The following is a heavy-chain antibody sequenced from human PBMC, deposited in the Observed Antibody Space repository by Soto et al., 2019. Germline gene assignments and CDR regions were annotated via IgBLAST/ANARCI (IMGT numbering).Heavy chain of an antibody. CDR3: AINFGDFDY. J-gene: IGHJ4*02. Sequence: QVQLVQSGAEVKKPGSSVKVSCKASGGTFSSYTISWVRQAPGQGLEWMGRIIPILGIANYAQKFQGRVTITADKSTSTPCMELSSLRSEDTAVNYCAINFGDFDYWGQGTLVTVSS. CDR2: IIPILGIA. D-gene: IGHD4-17*01. V-gene: IGHV1-69*02. CDR1: GGTFSSYT.